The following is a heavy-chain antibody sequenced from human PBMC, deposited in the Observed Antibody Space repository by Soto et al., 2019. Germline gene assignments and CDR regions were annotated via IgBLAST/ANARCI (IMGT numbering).Heavy chain of an antibody. CDR3: ARAGSYSHSAFDI. Sequence: ASVKVSCKASGYTFTGYYMHWVRQAPGQGLEWMGWINPNSGGTNYAQKFQGWVTMTRDTSIRTAYMELSRLRSDDTAVYYCARAGSYSHSAFDIWGQGTMVTVSS. J-gene: IGHJ3*02. D-gene: IGHD1-26*01. CDR2: INPNSGGT. CDR1: GYTFTGYY. V-gene: IGHV1-2*04.